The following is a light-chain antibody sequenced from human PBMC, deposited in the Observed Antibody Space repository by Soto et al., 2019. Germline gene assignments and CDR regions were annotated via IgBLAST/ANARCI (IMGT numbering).Light chain of an antibody. CDR1: QSVLYSSNNKNY. CDR3: QQNYSTPIT. CDR2: WAT. J-gene: IGKJ5*01. V-gene: IGKV4-1*01. Sequence: DSVMTQSPDSLAVSLGERATINCKSSQSVLYSSNNKNYLAWYQQKPGQPPKLLIYWATTRESGVPDRFSGSGSGTDFTLTISNLQAEDVAVYYCQQNYSTPITFGQVTRRESK.